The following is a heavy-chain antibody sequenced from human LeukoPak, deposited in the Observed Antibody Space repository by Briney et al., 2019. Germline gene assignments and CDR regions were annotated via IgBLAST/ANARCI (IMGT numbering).Heavy chain of an antibody. Sequence: GGSLRLSCAASGFTFSSYGMHWVRQAPGKGLEWVAVISYDGSNKYYADSVRGRFTISRDNSKDTLYLQMNSLRAEDTAVYYCAKDLYSELDSSGYYPFDYWGQGTLVTVSS. CDR3: AKDLYSELDSSGYYPFDY. V-gene: IGHV3-30*18. D-gene: IGHD3-22*01. CDR2: ISYDGSNK. J-gene: IGHJ4*02. CDR1: GFTFSSYG.